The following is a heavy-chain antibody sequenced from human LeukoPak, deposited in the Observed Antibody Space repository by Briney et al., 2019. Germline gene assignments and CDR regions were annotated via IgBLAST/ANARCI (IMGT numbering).Heavy chain of an antibody. CDR2: ISAYNGNT. V-gene: IGHV1-18*01. Sequence: ASVKVSCKASGGTFSSYAISWVRQAPGQGLEWMGWISAYNGNTNYAQKLQGRVTMTTDTSTSTAYMELRSLRSDDTAVYYCARGFGLEDPNWFDPWGQGTLVTVSS. CDR1: GGTFSSYA. J-gene: IGHJ5*02. CDR3: ARGFGLEDPNWFDP. D-gene: IGHD3-10*01.